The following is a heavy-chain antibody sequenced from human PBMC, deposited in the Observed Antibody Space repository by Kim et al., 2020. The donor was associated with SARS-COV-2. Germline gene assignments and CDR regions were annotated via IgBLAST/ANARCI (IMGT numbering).Heavy chain of an antibody. CDR2: SNK. J-gene: IGHJ4*02. V-gene: IGHV3-30-3*01. CDR3: ARPRTGDY. Sequence: SNKYYADSVKGRFTISRDNSKNTLYLQMNSLRAEDTAVYYCARPRTGDYWGQGTLVTVSS.